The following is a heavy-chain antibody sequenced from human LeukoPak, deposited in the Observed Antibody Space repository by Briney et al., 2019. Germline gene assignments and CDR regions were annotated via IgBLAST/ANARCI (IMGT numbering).Heavy chain of an antibody. CDR2: IIPIFGTA. J-gene: IGHJ6*03. V-gene: IGHV1-69*05. CDR1: EGTFSSYA. Sequence: GSSVKVSCKASEGTFSSYAISWVRQAPGQGLEWMGGIIPIFGTANYAQKLQGRVTMTTDTSTSTAYMELRSLRSDDTAVYYCARALKQPDYYYYYMDVWGKGTTVTVSS. D-gene: IGHD6-13*01. CDR3: ARALKQPDYYYYYMDV.